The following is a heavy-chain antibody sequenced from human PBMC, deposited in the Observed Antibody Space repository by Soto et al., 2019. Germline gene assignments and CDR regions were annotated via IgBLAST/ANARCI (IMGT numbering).Heavy chain of an antibody. D-gene: IGHD3-3*01. CDR1: GYSFTSYW. J-gene: IGHJ6*02. V-gene: IGHV5-10-1*01. CDR2: IDPSDSYT. Sequence: GESLKISCKGSGYSFTSYWISWVRQMPGKGLEWMGRIDPSDSYTNHSPSFQGHVTISADKSISTAYLQWSSLKASDTAIYYCARKYYDFWGGSYYYGMDVWGQGTTVTVSS. CDR3: ARKYYDFWGGSYYYGMDV.